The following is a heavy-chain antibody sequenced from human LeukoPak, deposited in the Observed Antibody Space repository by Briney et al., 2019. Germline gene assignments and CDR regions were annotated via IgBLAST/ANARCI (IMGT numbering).Heavy chain of an antibody. J-gene: IGHJ4*02. Sequence: GGSLRLSCAASGFTFSSYSMNWVRQAPGKGLEWVSYISSSSSTIYYADSVKGRFTISRDNAKNSLYLQMNSLRAEDTAVYYRARGDLGYCSSTSCPPFDYWGQGTLVTVSS. CDR1: GFTFSSYS. CDR2: ISSSSSTI. D-gene: IGHD2-2*01. V-gene: IGHV3-48*01. CDR3: ARGDLGYCSSTSCPPFDY.